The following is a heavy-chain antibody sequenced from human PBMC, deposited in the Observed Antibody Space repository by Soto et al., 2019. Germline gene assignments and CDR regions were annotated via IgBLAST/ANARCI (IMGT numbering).Heavy chain of an antibody. CDR2: IWYDGSNK. D-gene: IGHD2-21*02. CDR1: GFTFSSYG. V-gene: IGHV3-33*01. CDR3: ARGFGGNSACFDY. J-gene: IGHJ4*02. Sequence: QVQLVESGGGVVQPGRSLRHSCAASGFTFSSYGMHWVRQAPGKGLEWVAVIWYDGSNKYYADSVKGRFTISRDNSKNTLYLQMNSLRAEDTAVYYCARGFGGNSACFDYWGQGTLVTVSS.